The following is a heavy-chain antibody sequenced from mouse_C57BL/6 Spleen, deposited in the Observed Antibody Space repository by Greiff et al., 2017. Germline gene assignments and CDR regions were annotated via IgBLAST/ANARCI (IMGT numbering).Heavy chain of an antibody. J-gene: IGHJ2*01. V-gene: IGHV1-82*01. CDR2: IYPGDGDT. D-gene: IGHD1-1*01. CDR3: AREPNYDGSSTGDY. Sequence: VQLQQSGPELVKPGASVKISCKASGYAFSSSWMNWVKQRPGKGLEWIGRIYPGDGDTNYNGKFKGKATMTADKSSSTAYMQLSSLTSEDYAVYFCAREPNYDGSSTGDYWGQGTTLTVSS. CDR1: GYAFSSSW.